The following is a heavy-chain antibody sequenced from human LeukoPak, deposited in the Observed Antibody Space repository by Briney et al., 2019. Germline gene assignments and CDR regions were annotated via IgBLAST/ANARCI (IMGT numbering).Heavy chain of an antibody. CDR2: TRGDGGIS. D-gene: IGHD6-19*01. J-gene: IGHJ4*02. Sequence: PGGSLRLSCAASGFAFDDYAMHWVRQAQGQGPEWVSLTRGDGGISYYADSVKGRFTISRDNNKNSLYLQMNSLRTEDTAFYFCVKGDQWLLRDWGQGTLVTVSS. CDR3: VKGDQWLLRD. V-gene: IGHV3-43*02. CDR1: GFAFDDYA.